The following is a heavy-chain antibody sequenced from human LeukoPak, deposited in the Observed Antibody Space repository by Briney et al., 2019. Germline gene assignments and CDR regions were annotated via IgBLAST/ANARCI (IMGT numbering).Heavy chain of an antibody. D-gene: IGHD2-2*01. V-gene: IGHV3-9*01. J-gene: IGHJ4*02. CDR3: AKDYCSSTTCYYNY. CDR2: ISWNSGNI. Sequence: PGRSLRLSCAASGFTFDDYAMHWVRQAPGKGLEWVSGISWNSGNIGYADSVKGRFTISRDNAKSSLFLQMNSLRAEDTALYYCAKDYCSSTTCYYNYWGQGTLVTVSS. CDR1: GFTFDDYA.